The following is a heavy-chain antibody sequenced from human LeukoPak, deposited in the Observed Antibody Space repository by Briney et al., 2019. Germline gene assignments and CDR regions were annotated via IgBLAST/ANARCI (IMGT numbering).Heavy chain of an antibody. Sequence: GGSLRLSYAASGFTVSSNYMSWVRQARGKGLEWVSYISCSGSMIYYADSVKGRFTISRDNAKNSLYLQMNSLRAEDTAVYYCARQGPDSNSVYNWFYPWGQGTLVTVSS. CDR1: GFTVSSNY. V-gene: IGHV3-11*04. CDR2: ISCSGSMI. D-gene: IGHD1-1*01. J-gene: IGHJ5*01. CDR3: ARQGPDSNSVYNWFYP.